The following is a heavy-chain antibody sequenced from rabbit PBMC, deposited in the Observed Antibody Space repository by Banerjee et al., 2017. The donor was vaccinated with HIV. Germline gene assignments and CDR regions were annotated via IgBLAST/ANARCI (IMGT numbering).Heavy chain of an antibody. D-gene: IGHD1-1*01. CDR2: IYNGDGST. Sequence: QEQLVESGGGLVQPEGSLTLTCKASGFDFSSNAMCRVRQAPGKRPEWIACIYNGDGSTYYANWAQGRFTISKTSSTTVTLQMTSLTAADTATYFCARRASSGGDFNLWGPGTLVTVS. CDR1: GFDFSSNA. V-gene: IGHV1S47*01. CDR3: ARRASSGGDFNL. J-gene: IGHJ4*01.